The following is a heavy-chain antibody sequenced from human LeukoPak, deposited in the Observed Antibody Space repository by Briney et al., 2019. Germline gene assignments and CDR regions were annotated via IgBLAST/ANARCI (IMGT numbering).Heavy chain of an antibody. D-gene: IGHD3-3*01. CDR3: AIGVVIIPAEVDY. V-gene: IGHV3-30*02. Sequence: GGSLRLSCAASGFTFNSYGMHWVRQAPGKGLEWVAFIRFDGSNKYYADSVKGRFTISRDNSKNTLFLQMNSLRAEDTAVYYCAIGVVIIPAEVDYWGQGTLVTVSS. CDR1: GFTFNSYG. CDR2: IRFDGSNK. J-gene: IGHJ4*02.